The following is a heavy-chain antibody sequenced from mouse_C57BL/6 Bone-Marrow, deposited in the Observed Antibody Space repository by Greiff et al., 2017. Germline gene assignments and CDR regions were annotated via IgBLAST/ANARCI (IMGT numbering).Heavy chain of an antibody. J-gene: IGHJ4*01. V-gene: IGHV5-9-1*02. CDR3: TIDGGDGSMDY. CDR1: GFTFSSYA. D-gene: IGHD2-3*01. CDR2: ISSGGNYI. Sequence: EVKVVESGEGLVKPGGSLKLSCAASGFTFSSYAMSWVRQTPEKRLEWVAYISSGGNYIYYADTVKGRFTISRDNARNTLYLQMSSLKSEDTAMYYCTIDGGDGSMDYWGQGTSVTVSS.